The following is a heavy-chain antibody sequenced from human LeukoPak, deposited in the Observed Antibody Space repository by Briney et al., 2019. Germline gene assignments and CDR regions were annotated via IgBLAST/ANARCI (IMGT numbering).Heavy chain of an antibody. CDR2: ISYSGGT. Sequence: SETLSLTCTVSGGSISTGGYYWSWIRQPPGKGLEWIGYISYSGGTYYNPSLKSRVTISVDTSKRQFSLKMSSVTAADTAVYYCASTSKYIGSGRDDSFDIWGQGTMVTVSS. J-gene: IGHJ3*02. CDR1: GGSISTGGYY. V-gene: IGHV4-30-4*01. D-gene: IGHD3-10*01. CDR3: ASTSKYIGSGRDDSFDI.